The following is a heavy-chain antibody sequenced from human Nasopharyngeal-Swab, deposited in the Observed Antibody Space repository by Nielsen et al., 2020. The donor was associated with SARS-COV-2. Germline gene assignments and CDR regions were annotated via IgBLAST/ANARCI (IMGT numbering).Heavy chain of an antibody. Sequence: GGSLRLSCAASGFTFSSYGMHWVRQAPGKGLEWVAVISYDGSNKYYADSVKGRFTISRDNSKNTLYLQMNSLRAEDTAVYYCARELSPYYDFWSGWLDYWGQGILVTVSS. CDR1: GFTFSSYG. CDR3: ARELSPYYDFWSGWLDY. V-gene: IGHV3-30*03. J-gene: IGHJ4*02. D-gene: IGHD3-3*01. CDR2: ISYDGSNK.